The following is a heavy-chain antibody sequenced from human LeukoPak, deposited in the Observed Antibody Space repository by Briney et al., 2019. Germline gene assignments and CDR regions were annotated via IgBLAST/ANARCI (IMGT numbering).Heavy chain of an antibody. CDR1: GFTFSSYS. CDR2: IKQDGSEK. D-gene: IGHD1-26*01. Sequence: GGSLRLSCVASGFTFSSYSVNWLRQAPGKGLEWVANIKQDGSEKYYVDSVKGRFTISRDNAKNSLYLQMNSLRAEDTAVYYCARDAEGGSYYDYYYYYGMDVWGQGTTVTVSS. V-gene: IGHV3-7*03. CDR3: ARDAEGGSYYDYYYYYGMDV. J-gene: IGHJ6*02.